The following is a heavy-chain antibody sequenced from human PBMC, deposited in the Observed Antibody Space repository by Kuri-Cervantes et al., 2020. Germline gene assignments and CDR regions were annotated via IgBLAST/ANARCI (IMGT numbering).Heavy chain of an antibody. CDR2: TSPDGSDN. D-gene: IGHD4-17*01. CDR3: ARDSGIRTVDY. Sequence: GESLKISFVASGFTFNTYWMSWVRQLPGKGLEWVANTSPDGSDNYYVDSLKGRFTVSRDNAKNSLYLQMNSLRAEDTAVYYCARDSGIRTVDYWGQGTLVTVSS. J-gene: IGHJ4*02. CDR1: GFTFNTYW. V-gene: IGHV3-7*01.